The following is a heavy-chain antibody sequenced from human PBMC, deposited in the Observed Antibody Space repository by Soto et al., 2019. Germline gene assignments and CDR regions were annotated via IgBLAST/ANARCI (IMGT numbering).Heavy chain of an antibody. CDR2: ISSTTNYI. Sequence: EVQLVESGGGLVKPGGSLRLSCAASGFTFTRYSMNWVRQAPGKGLEWVSSISSTTNYISYAYSMKGRFTVSRDNAKNSVYLEMNSLRAEDTAVYYCAREAEDLTSNFDYWCQGTLVTVSS. J-gene: IGHJ4*02. V-gene: IGHV3-21*01. CDR3: AREAEDLTSNFDY. CDR1: GFTFTRYS.